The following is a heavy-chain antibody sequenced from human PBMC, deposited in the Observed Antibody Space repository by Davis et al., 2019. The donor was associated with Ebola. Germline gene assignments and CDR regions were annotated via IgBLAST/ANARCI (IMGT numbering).Heavy chain of an antibody. Sequence: GESLKISCAASGFTFSSYWMSWVRQAPGKGLEWVANIKQDGSEKYYVDSVKGRFTISRDNAKNSLYLQMNSLRAEDTAVYYCARWFRGSRVYYGMDVWGQGTTVTVSS. CDR2: IKQDGSEK. J-gene: IGHJ6*02. V-gene: IGHV3-7*03. D-gene: IGHD3-10*01. CDR1: GFTFSSYW. CDR3: ARWFRGSRVYYGMDV.